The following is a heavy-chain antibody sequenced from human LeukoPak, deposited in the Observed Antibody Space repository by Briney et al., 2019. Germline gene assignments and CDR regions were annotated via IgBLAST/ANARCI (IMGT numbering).Heavy chain of an antibody. CDR1: GYSFTSYW. D-gene: IGHD6-13*01. J-gene: IGHJ4*02. CDR3: ARTHSSSWPYSFDY. V-gene: IGHV5-51*01. Sequence: GESLKISCKAFGYSFTSYWIGLVRQMPGKGLEWMGIIYPGDSDTRYSPSFQGQVTISADKSISTAYLQWSSLKASDTAIYYCARTHSSSWPYSFDYWGQGTLVTVSS. CDR2: IYPGDSDT.